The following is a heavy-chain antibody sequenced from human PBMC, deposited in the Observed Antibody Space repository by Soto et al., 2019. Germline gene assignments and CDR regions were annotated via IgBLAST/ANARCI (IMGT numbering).Heavy chain of an antibody. CDR3: ARASSYYDFWSGYYTGHFGMDV. J-gene: IGHJ6*02. CDR2: IYYSGST. CDR1: GGSISSYY. D-gene: IGHD3-3*01. V-gene: IGHV4-59*01. Sequence: PSETLSLTCTVSGGSISSYYWSWIRQPPGKGLEWIGYIYYSGSTNYNPSLKSRVTISVDTSKNQFSLKLSSVTAADTAVYYCARASSYYDFWSGYYTGHFGMDVWGQGTTVTVS.